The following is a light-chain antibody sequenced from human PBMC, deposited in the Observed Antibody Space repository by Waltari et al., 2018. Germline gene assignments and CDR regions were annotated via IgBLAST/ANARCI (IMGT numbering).Light chain of an antibody. CDR2: DVT. CDR3: SSFTSSTTGI. Sequence: SALTQPDSVSGSPGQSITISCSGISRASRGYNYVSWYQQHPGEAPKVIIYDVTNRPSGVSNRFSGSKSGSSASLTISGLQPEDEADYYCSSFTSSTTGIFGGGTKLTVL. J-gene: IGLJ2*01. V-gene: IGLV2-14*03. CDR1: SRASRGYNY.